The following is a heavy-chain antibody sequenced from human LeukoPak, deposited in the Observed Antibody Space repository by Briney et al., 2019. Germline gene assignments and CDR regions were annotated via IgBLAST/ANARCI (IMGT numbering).Heavy chain of an antibody. D-gene: IGHD1/OR15-1a*01. Sequence: SGPTLVNPTQTLTLTCTFSGFSLYSSGVGVGWIRQPPGKALEWLAVIYWDDDKRYNPSLRSRLTMSKDASKSQVFLVMSNMDPVDTATYYCVHRRHRHLTGWDNSYFDNWGPGTLVTVSS. J-gene: IGHJ4*02. CDR2: IYWDDDK. CDR3: VHRRHRHLTGWDNSYFDN. V-gene: IGHV2-5*02. CDR1: GFSLYSSGVG.